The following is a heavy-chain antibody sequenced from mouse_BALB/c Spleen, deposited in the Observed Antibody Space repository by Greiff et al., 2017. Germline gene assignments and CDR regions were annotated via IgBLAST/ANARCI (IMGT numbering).Heavy chain of an antibody. V-gene: IGHV3-6*02. CDR1: GYSITSGYY. J-gene: IGHJ3*01. CDR2: ISYDGSN. D-gene: IGHD2-4*01. CDR3: ARDDYDWFAY. Sequence: ESGPGLVKPSQSLSLTCSVTGYSITSGYYWNWIRQFPGNKLEWMGYISYDGSNNYNPSLKNRISITRDTSKNQFFLKLNSVTTEDTATYYCARDDYDWFAYWGQGTLVTVSA.